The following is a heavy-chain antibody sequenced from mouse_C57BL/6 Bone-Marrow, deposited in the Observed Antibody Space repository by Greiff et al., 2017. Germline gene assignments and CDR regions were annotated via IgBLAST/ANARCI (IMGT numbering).Heavy chain of an antibody. J-gene: IGHJ4*01. CDR1: GFTFSSYA. CDR2: ISSGGDYI. CDR3: TREERDYDDAMDY. D-gene: IGHD2-4*01. Sequence: EVQLVESGEGLVKPGGSLKLSCAASGFTFSSYAMSWVRQTPEKRLEWVAYISSGGDYIYYADNVKGRFTISRDNARNTLYLQMSRLKSEDTAMYYCTREERDYDDAMDYGGQGTSVTVTS. V-gene: IGHV5-9-1*02.